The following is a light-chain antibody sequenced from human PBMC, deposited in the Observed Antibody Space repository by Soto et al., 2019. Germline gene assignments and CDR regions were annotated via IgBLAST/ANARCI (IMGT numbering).Light chain of an antibody. CDR2: GAS. CDR1: QSVISS. V-gene: IGKV3-15*01. CDR3: QQYHNWPPYT. Sequence: VMTQSPAILSVSPGERVTLSCRASQSVISSLAWYQQRPGQAPRLLIHGASTRATGIPVRFSGSGSGTEFTLTISSLQSEDFAVYYCQQYHNWPPYTFGKGTKLEI. J-gene: IGKJ2*01.